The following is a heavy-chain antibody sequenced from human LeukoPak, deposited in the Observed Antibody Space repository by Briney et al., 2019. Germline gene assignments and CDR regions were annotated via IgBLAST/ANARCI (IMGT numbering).Heavy chain of an antibody. D-gene: IGHD2-2*01. CDR1: GLTFRSYA. V-gene: IGHV3-23*01. Sequence: GGSLRLSCAASGLTFRSYAMSWVRQAPGKGLEWVSGISGSGDSTYYADSAKGRFTISRDNSKNTLYLQMNSLRVEDTAVYYCARDEGSTSCLDYWGQGTLVTVSS. J-gene: IGHJ4*02. CDR2: ISGSGDST. CDR3: ARDEGSTSCLDY.